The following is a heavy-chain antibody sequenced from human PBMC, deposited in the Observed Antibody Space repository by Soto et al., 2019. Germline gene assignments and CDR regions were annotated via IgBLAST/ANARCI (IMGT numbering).Heavy chain of an antibody. J-gene: IGHJ4*02. CDR3: ARRATNYGSGSYYKGGWYFDY. Sequence: SETLSLTCTVSGGSISSYYWSWIRQPPGKGLEWIGYIYYSGSTNYNPSLKSRVTISVDTSKNQFSLKLSSVTAADTAVYYCARRATNYGSGSYYKGGWYFDYWGQGTLVTVYS. CDR2: IYYSGST. CDR1: GGSISSYY. D-gene: IGHD3-10*01. V-gene: IGHV4-59*08.